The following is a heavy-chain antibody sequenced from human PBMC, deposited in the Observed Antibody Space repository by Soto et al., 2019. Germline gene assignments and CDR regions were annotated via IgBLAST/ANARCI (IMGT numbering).Heavy chain of an antibody. CDR3: ARRWGSAFDI. Sequence: TLSLTCAVYGGSFSGYYWSWIRQPPGKGLEWIGYIYYSGSTNYNPSLKSRVTISVDTSKNQFSLKLSSVTAADTAVYYCARRWGSAFDIWGQGTMVTVS. CDR2: IYYSGST. V-gene: IGHV4-59*08. J-gene: IGHJ3*02. D-gene: IGHD3-16*01. CDR1: GGSFSGYY.